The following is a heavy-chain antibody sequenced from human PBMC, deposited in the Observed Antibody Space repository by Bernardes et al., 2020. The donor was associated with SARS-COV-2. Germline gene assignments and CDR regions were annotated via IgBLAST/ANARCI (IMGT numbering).Heavy chain of an antibody. CDR3: MTERDNYFHY. D-gene: IGHD1-1*01. CDR1: GGSISSSNYY. CDR2: IYYSGST. V-gene: IGHV4-39*01. J-gene: IGHJ4*02. Sequence: SETLSLTCTVSGGSISSSNYYWGWIRQPPGKGLEWIGSIYYSGSTYYNPSLKSRVTISVDTSKNQFSLKLTSVTAADTAVYYCMTERDNYFHYWGQGTLVTVSS.